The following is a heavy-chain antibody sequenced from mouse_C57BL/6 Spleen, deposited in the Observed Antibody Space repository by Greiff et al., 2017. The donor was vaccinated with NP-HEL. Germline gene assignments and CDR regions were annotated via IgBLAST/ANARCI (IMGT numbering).Heavy chain of an antibody. CDR1: GYTFTSYW. CDR2: IHPNSGST. D-gene: IGHD2-3*01. Sequence: QVQLQQSGAELVKPGASVKLSCKASGYTFTSYWMHWVKQRPGQGLEWIGMIHPNSGSTNYNEKFKSKATLTVDKSSSTAYMQLSSLTSEDSAVYYCARGGRYDGYYVDYWGQGTTLTVSS. V-gene: IGHV1-64*01. CDR3: ARGGRYDGYYVDY. J-gene: IGHJ2*01.